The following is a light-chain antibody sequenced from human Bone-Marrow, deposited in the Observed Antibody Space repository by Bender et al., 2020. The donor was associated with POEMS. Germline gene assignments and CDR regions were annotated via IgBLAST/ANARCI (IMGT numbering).Light chain of an antibody. CDR1: NIGSKS. CDR3: QVWDSSIDRPD. CDR2: DDS. J-gene: IGLJ2*01. V-gene: IGLV3-21*02. Sequence: SYVLTQPPSVSVAPGQTARIACGGNNIGSKSVHWYQQKPGQAPVLVVYDDSARPSGIPERFSGSNSGTTATLIISRVEGGDEADYYCQVWDSSIDRPDFGGGTKLTVL.